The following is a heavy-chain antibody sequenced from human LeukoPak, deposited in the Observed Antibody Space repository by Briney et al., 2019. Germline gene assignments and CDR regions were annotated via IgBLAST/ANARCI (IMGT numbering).Heavy chain of an antibody. CDR2: ISSSSSYI. J-gene: IGHJ5*02. D-gene: IGHD6-19*01. CDR3: ARAGSSGHWFDP. V-gene: IGHV3-21*01. Sequence: GGSLRLSCAASGFTFSSYSMNWVRQAPGKGLEWVSSISSSSSYIYYADSVKARFTISRDNAKNSLYLQMNSLRAEDTAVYYCARAGSSGHWFDPWGQGTLVTVSS. CDR1: GFTFSSYS.